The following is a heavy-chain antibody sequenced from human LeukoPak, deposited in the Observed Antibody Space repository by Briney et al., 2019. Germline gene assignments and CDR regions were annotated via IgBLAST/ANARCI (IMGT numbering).Heavy chain of an antibody. J-gene: IGHJ4*02. D-gene: IGHD3-10*01. CDR1: GFTFSSYS. V-gene: IGHV3-21*01. CDR2: ISSSSSCI. CDR3: ARDYGSGSYYFGY. Sequence: PGGSLRLSCAASGFTFSSYSMNWVRQAPGKGLEWVSSISSSSSCIYYVDSVKGRFTISRDNAKNSLYLQMNSLRAEDTAVYYCARDYGSGSYYFGYWGQGTLVTVSS.